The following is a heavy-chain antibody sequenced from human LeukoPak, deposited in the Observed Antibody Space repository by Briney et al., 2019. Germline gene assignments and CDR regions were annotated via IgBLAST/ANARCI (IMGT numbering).Heavy chain of an antibody. Sequence: GGSLRLSCAASGFTVSSNYMSWVRQAPGKGLEWVSVIYSGGSTYYADSVKGRFTISRDNSKNTLYLQMNSLRAEDTAVYYCATAAPDHYYGMDVWGQGTTVTVSS. J-gene: IGHJ6*02. CDR1: GFTVSSNY. CDR3: ATAAPDHYYGMDV. V-gene: IGHV3-66*01. CDR2: IYSGGST.